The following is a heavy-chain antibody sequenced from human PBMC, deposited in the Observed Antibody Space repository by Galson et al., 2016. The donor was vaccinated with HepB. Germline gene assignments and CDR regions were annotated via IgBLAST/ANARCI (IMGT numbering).Heavy chain of an antibody. CDR3: ARGYNSGWYLFDP. CDR2: IIPIFGTA. J-gene: IGHJ5*02. D-gene: IGHD6-19*01. Sequence: SCKASGGTFSSSTFNWVRQAPGQGLEWMGGIIPIFGTANYAQKFQGRVTITADKSTSTAYMELTSLRSEDTAVYYCARGYNSGWYLFDPWGQGTLVTVSS. V-gene: IGHV1-69*06. CDR1: GGTFSSST.